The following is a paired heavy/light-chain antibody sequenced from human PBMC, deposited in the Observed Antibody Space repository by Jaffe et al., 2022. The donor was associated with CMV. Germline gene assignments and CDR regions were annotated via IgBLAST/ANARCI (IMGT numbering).Light chain of an antibody. Sequence: QSALTQPPSASGSPGQSVTISCTGTSSEFDDYNYVSWYQQHPGKAPKLIIYEVIKRPSGVPGRFSGSKSANTASLTVSGLQAEDEADYYCSSFVGNNHAIFGGGTKLTVL. CDR1: SSEFDDYNY. CDR3: SSFVGNNHAI. V-gene: IGLV2-8*01. J-gene: IGLJ2*01. CDR2: EVI.
Heavy chain of an antibody. V-gene: IGHV3-7*03. J-gene: IGHJ4*02. CDR1: ELTFSSFW. CDR3: ATEGGQYQLLN. Sequence: EVQLVESGGGLVQPGGSLRLSCVASELTFSSFWMSWVRQAPGKGLEWVANIKEDGYSRQYVDSVKGRFTISRDNAKNSLYLQMNSLRAEDTAVYYCATEGGQYQLLNWGQGALVTVSS. CDR2: IKEDGYSR. D-gene: IGHD2-2*01.